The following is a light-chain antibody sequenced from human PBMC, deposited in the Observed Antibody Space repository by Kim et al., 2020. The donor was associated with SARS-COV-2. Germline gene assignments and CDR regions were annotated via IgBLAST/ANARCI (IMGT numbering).Light chain of an antibody. CDR3: QQYGASSLT. J-gene: IGKJ4*01. V-gene: IGKV3-20*01. CDR1: QSVSNSR. CDR2: DAS. Sequence: SPGERATLSCRASQSVSNSRLAWYQQKPGQAPRLLIYDASSRATGITDRFSGSGSGTDFTLTISRLEPEDFAVYYCQQYGASSLTFVGGTKVDIK.